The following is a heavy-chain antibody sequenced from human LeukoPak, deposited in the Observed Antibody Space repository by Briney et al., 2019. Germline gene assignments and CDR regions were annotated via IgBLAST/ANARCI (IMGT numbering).Heavy chain of an antibody. CDR2: IIPIFGTA. V-gene: IGHV1-69*06. Sequence: SVKVSCKASGGTFSSYAISWVRQAPGQGLEWMGGIIPIFGTANYAQKFRGRVTITADKSTSTAYMELSSLRSEDTAVYYCARGSTYYYDSSGYQNFDYWGQGTLVTVSS. D-gene: IGHD3-22*01. CDR1: GGTFSSYA. CDR3: ARGSTYYYDSSGYQNFDY. J-gene: IGHJ4*02.